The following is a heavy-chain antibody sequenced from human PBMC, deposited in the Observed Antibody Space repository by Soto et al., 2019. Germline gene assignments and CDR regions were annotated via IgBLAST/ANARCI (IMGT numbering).Heavy chain of an antibody. CDR2: ISAYNGNT. V-gene: IGHV1-18*01. CDR1: GYTFTSYG. J-gene: IGHJ6*03. Sequence: QVQLVQSGAEVKKPGASVKVSCKASGYTFTSYGISWVRQAPGQGLEWMGWISAYNGNTNYAQKLQGRVTMTTDTSTSTAYMALRSLRSDDTGVYYSARGFYLNRVGYCTNGVCPHHYYYYYMDVWGKGTTVTVSS. D-gene: IGHD2-8*01. CDR3: ARGFYLNRVGYCTNGVCPHHYYYYYMDV.